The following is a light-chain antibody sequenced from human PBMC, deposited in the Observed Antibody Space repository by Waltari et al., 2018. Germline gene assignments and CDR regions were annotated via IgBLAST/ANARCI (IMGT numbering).Light chain of an antibody. V-gene: IGKV1-9*01. CDR2: TAS. J-gene: IGKJ1*01. CDR1: QGISRL. Sequence: DIQLTQSPSFLSASVGDRVTITFRSSQGISRLLAWYQQKAGKAPQLLIHTASTVQGGVPSRFSGSGSGTDFTLTISSLQPEDVAVYYCHQYYNTPWTFGQGTKVEI. CDR3: HQYYNTPWT.